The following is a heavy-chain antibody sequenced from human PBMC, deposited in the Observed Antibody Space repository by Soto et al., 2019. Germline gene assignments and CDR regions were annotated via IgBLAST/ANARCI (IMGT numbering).Heavy chain of an antibody. V-gene: IGHV4-59*01. Sequence: PSETLSLTCTVSGGSISSYYWSWIRQPPGKGLEWIGYIYYSGSTNYNPSLKSRVTISVDTSKNQFSLKLSSVTAADTAVYYCARAIAARRGYYYYGMDVWGQGTTVTVSS. D-gene: IGHD6-6*01. J-gene: IGHJ6*02. CDR2: IYYSGST. CDR3: ARAIAARRGYYYYGMDV. CDR1: GGSISSYY.